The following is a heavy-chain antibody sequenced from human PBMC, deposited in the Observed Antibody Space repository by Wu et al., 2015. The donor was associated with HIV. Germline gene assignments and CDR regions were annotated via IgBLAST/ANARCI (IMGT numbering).Heavy chain of an antibody. CDR2: ISTYNANT. J-gene: IGHJ3*01. Sequence: QIQLMQSGAEVKKPGASVKVSCKASGYTFTNFGISWVRQAPGQGLEWMGWISTYNANTNFAQKLQGRITMTTDTSTTTAYMELRSLTSDDTATYYXARDSPAVAARVAFDVWGQGTVVTVSS. D-gene: IGHD6-19*01. CDR1: GYTFTNFG. V-gene: IGHV1-18*01. CDR3: ARDSPAVAARVAFDV.